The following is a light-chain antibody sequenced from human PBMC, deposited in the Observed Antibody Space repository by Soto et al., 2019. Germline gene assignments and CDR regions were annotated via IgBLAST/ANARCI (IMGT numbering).Light chain of an antibody. CDR2: EVS. CDR1: SSDVGGYNY. Sequence: QSVLTQPASVSGSPGQSITISCTGASSDVGGYNYVSWYQQHPGKAPKLMIYEVSNRPSGVSNRFSGSKSGNTASLTISGLQAEDEADYYCSSYTSSSTLGFGNGTKVTVL. CDR3: SSYTSSSTLG. J-gene: IGLJ1*01. V-gene: IGLV2-14*01.